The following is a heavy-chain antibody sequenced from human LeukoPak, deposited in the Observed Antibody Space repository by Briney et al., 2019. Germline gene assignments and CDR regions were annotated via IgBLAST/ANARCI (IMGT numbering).Heavy chain of an antibody. J-gene: IGHJ2*01. CDR2: ISGSGGNT. CDR1: GFTFSSYA. Sequence: GGSLRLSCAASGFTFSSYAMSWVRQTPGKGLEWVSAISGSGGNTYYADSVKGRFTISRDNSNNTLYLQMNSLRAEDTAVYYCAKVRYSNYEYWYFDLWGRGTLVTVSS. D-gene: IGHD4-4*01. V-gene: IGHV3-23*01. CDR3: AKVRYSNYEYWYFDL.